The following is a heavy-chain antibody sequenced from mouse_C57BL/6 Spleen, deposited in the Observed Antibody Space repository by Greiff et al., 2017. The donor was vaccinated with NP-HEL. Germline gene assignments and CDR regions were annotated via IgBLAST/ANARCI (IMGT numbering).Heavy chain of an antibody. V-gene: IGHV5-9-1*02. CDR3: TREGITTVAYYFDD. D-gene: IGHD1-1*01. J-gene: IGHJ2*01. CDR1: GFTFSSYA. Sequence: EVQLVESGEGLVKPGGSLKLSCAASGFTFSSYAMSWVRQTPEKRLEWVAYISSGGDYIYYADTVKGRFTISRDNARNTLYLQMSSLKSEDTAMYYCTREGITTVAYYFDDWGQGTTLTVSS. CDR2: ISSGGDYI.